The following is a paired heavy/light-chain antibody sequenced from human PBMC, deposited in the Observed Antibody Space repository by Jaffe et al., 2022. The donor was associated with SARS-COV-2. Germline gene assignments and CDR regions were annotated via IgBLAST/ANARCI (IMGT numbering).Light chain of an antibody. CDR2: AAS. Sequence: DIQMTQSPSSLSASVGDRVTITCRAGQSISTFLNWYQHKPGKAPKLLIYAASSLQSGVPSRFSGSGSGTDFTLTISSLQPEDFATYYCQQSYNTLWTFGQGTRVEIK. V-gene: IGKV1-39*01. CDR3: QQSYNTLWT. CDR1: QSISTF. J-gene: IGKJ1*01.
Heavy chain of an antibody. D-gene: IGHD3-10*01. CDR2: ISTSGSSI. Sequence: QVQLVESGGGLVKPGGSLRLSCAASGFIFRDFYMSWIRQAPGKGLEWISYISTSGSSIYYADSVRGRFTISRDNAKNSLYLQMNSLRAEDTAVYYCARVFFGSGGPQAAGYYSYYMDVWGKGTTVTVSS. CDR1: GFIFRDFY. CDR3: ARVFFGSGGPQAAGYYSYYMDV. J-gene: IGHJ6*03. V-gene: IGHV3-11*01.